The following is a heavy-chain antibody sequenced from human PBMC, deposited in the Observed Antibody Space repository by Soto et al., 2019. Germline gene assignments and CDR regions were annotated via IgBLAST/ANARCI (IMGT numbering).Heavy chain of an antibody. V-gene: IGHV4-39*01. CDR2: LSYSGST. Sequence: QLQLQESGPGLVKPSETLSLTCTVSGDSISSSSYYWGWIRQPPGKGLEWIGSLSYSGSTYYNPSLKSRVTLSADTSKNQFSRKLSSVTAADPAVYYFARHSLRVSLVKKSSYWFDPWGQGALVTVSS. D-gene: IGHD2-8*02. J-gene: IGHJ5*02. CDR1: GDSISSSSYY. CDR3: ARHSLRVSLVKKSSYWFDP.